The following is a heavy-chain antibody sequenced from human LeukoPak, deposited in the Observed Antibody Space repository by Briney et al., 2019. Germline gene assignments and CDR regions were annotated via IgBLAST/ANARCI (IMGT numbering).Heavy chain of an antibody. CDR3: ARDAYQLPLPYYMDV. D-gene: IGHD2-2*01. J-gene: IGHJ6*03. CDR2: ISSSSSYI. V-gene: IGHV3-21*01. Sequence: GGSLRLSCAASGFTFSSYSMNWVRQAPGKGLEWVSSISSSSSYIYYADSVKGRFTISRDNAKNSLYLQMNSLRAEDTAVYYCARDAYQLPLPYYMDVWSKGTTVTVSS. CDR1: GFTFSSYS.